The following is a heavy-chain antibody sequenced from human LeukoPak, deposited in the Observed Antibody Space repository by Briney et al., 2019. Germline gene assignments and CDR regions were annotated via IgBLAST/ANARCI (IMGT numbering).Heavy chain of an antibody. J-gene: IGHJ4*01. CDR3: ARDLVGYSYGYGPDY. Sequence: GGSLRLSCAPSGFTFTSYSINWVRQAPGKGLEWVSSISSSSSYIYYANSVKGRFSISRDNAKNSLYLQMNSLRAEDTAVYYCARDLVGYSYGYGPDYWGQGTLVTVSS. V-gene: IGHV3-21*01. CDR1: GFTFTSYS. CDR2: ISSSSSYI. D-gene: IGHD5-18*01.